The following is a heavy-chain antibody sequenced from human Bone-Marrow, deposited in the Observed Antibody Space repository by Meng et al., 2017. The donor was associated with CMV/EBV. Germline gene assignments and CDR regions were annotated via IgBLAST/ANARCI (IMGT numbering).Heavy chain of an antibody. V-gene: IGHV1-2*02. CDR1: GYTFTGYY. CDR3: ARTPSSSSLGFS. J-gene: IGHJ5*02. D-gene: IGHD6-6*01. CDR2: INPNSGGT. Sequence: ASVKVSCKASGYTFTGYYMHWVRQAPGQGLEWMGWINPNSGGTNYAQKFQGRVTMTRDTSISTAYMELSRLRSDDTAVYYWARTPSSSSLGFSWGQGTLVTVSS.